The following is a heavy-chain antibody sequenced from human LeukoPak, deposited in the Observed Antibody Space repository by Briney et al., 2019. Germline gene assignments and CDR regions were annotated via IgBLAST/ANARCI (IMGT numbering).Heavy chain of an antibody. D-gene: IGHD2-2*01. CDR2: IIPSSGGT. CDR3: ARDLSTRGDEDRFDY. CDR1: GYTFTSFA. J-gene: IGHJ4*02. Sequence: ASVKVSCKASGYTFTSFAISWVRRAPGQGPEWMGWIIPSSGGTNYAKRFQGRVTMTRDTSISTAYMELSGLRSDDTAVYYCARDLSTRGDEDRFDYWGQGTLVTVSS. V-gene: IGHV1-2*02.